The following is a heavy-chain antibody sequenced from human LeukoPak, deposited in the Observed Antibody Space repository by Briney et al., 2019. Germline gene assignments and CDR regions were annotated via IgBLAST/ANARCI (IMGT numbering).Heavy chain of an antibody. Sequence: PGGSLRLSCAASGFTFSSYAMHWVRQAPGKGLEWVAVISYDGSNKYYADSVKGRFTISRDNSKNTLYLQMNSLRAEDTAVYYCARGYYYGSGSFDYWGQGTLVTASS. J-gene: IGHJ4*02. D-gene: IGHD3-10*01. CDR3: ARGYYYGSGSFDY. CDR1: GFTFSSYA. V-gene: IGHV3-30-3*01. CDR2: ISYDGSNK.